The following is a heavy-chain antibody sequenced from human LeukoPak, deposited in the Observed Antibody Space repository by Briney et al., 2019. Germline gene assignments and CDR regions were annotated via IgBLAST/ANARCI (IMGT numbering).Heavy chain of an antibody. J-gene: IGHJ4*02. V-gene: IGHV3-23*01. D-gene: IGHD2-2*01. CDR2: ISSSGDST. Sequence: GGSLRLSCAASGFTFSSYAMSWVRQAPGMRLEWVSTISSSGDSTNYADSVEGRFTISRDNSKNSLYLQMDSLRAEDTALYYCARAPITSPFYFDYWGQGTLVTVSS. CDR1: GFTFSSYA. CDR3: ARAPITSPFYFDY.